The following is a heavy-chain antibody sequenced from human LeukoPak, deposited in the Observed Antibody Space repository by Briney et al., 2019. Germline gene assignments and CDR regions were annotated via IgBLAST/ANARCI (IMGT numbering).Heavy chain of an antibody. Sequence: PGGSLRLSCAASEFTFSDYYMTWIRQAPGKGLEWVSYISSSGSPIYYADSVKGRFTISRDNAKNSLYLQMNSLRAEDTAVYYCARGETVDTTNGFDSWGQGTLVTVSS. J-gene: IGHJ5*01. V-gene: IGHV3-11*04. D-gene: IGHD5-18*01. CDR2: ISSSGSPI. CDR3: ARGETVDTTNGFDS. CDR1: EFTFSDYY.